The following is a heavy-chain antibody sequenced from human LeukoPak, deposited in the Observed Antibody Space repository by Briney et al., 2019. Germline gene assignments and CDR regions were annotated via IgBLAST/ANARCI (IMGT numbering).Heavy chain of an antibody. D-gene: IGHD6-13*01. CDR2: ISYDGSNK. CDR1: GFTFSSYG. Sequence: GRSLRLSCAASGFTFSSYGMHWVRQAPGKGLEWVAVISYDGSNKYYADSVKGRFTISRDNSKNTLYLQMNSLRAEDTAVYYCAKDIGSQNPDSSWFLSYYYYGMDVWGQGTTVTVSS. J-gene: IGHJ6*02. V-gene: IGHV3-30*18. CDR3: AKDIGSQNPDSSWFLSYYYYGMDV.